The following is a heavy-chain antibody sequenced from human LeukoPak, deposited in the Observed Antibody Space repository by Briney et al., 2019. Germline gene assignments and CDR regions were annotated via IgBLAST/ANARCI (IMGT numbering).Heavy chain of an antibody. CDR1: GYTFTSYD. V-gene: IGHV1-8*01. Sequence: ASVKVSCKASGYTFTSYDINWVRQAAGQGLEWMGWMNPNSGNTGYTQKFQGRVTMTRNTSISTAYMELSSLRSEDTAVYYCARTPRSYYYGSGSGYWGQGTLVTVSS. D-gene: IGHD3-10*01. CDR2: MNPNSGNT. CDR3: ARTPRSYYYGSGSGY. J-gene: IGHJ4*02.